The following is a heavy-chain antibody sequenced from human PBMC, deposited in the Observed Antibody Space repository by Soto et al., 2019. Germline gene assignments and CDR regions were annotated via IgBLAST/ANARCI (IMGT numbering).Heavy chain of an antibody. Sequence: GGSLRLSCAASGFTFSSYAMHWVRQAPGKGLEWVAVISYDGSNKYYADSVKGRFTISRDNSKNTLYLQMNSLGAEDTAVYYCARDFSSSSRYYYYGMDVWGQGTTVTVSS. CDR2: ISYDGSNK. V-gene: IGHV3-30-3*01. D-gene: IGHD6-6*01. J-gene: IGHJ6*02. CDR1: GFTFSSYA. CDR3: ARDFSSSSRYYYYGMDV.